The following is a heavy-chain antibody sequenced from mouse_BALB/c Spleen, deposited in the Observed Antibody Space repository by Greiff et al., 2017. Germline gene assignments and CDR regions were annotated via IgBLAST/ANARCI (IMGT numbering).Heavy chain of an antibody. D-gene: IGHD3-1*01. CDR2: ISDGGSYT. V-gene: IGHV5-4*02. Sequence: EVKLVESGGGLVKPGGSLKLSCAASGFTFSDYYMYWVRQTPEKRLEWVATISDGGSYTYYPDSVKGRFTISRDNAKNNLYLQMSSLKSEDTAMYYCARENGLRGNFDYWGQGTTLTVSS. J-gene: IGHJ2*01. CDR3: ARENGLRGNFDY. CDR1: GFTFSDYY.